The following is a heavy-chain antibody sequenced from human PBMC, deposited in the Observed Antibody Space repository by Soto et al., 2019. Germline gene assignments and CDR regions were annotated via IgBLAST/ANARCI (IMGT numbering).Heavy chain of an antibody. J-gene: IGHJ4*02. D-gene: IGHD1-26*01. CDR3: AEEAGAGFKS. CDR1: GGDLRNSG. V-gene: IGHV1-69*04. CDR2: VFPLLAMV. Sequence: QVHLVQSGAEMKKPGSSVKVSCKVSGGDLRNSGLSWVRQAPGQGLEWMGGVFPLLAMVDYSQKFQGRVTITADESTNPASMYLGSRRSEDTAVYFCAEEAGAGFKSWGQGTRVIVSS.